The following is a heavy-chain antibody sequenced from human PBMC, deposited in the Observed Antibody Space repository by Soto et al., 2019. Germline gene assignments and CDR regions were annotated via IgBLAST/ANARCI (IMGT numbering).Heavy chain of an antibody. CDR1: GGSISSGGYY. CDR3: ARDIVGGGYYYYYGMHV. J-gene: IGHJ6*02. Sequence: PSETLSLTCTVSGGSISSGGYYWSWIRQHPGKGLEWIGYIYYSGSTYYNPSLKSRVTISVDTSKNQFSLKLSSVTAADTAVYYCARDIVGGGYYYYYGMHVSCQATTVSGSS. D-gene: IGHD2-15*01. CDR2: IYYSGST. V-gene: IGHV4-31*03.